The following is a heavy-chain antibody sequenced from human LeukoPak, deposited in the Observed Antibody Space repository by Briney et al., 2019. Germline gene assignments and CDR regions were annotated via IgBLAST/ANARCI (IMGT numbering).Heavy chain of an antibody. D-gene: IGHD1-26*01. V-gene: IGHV3-21*04. CDR3: ARAPGGATYYYYGMDV. J-gene: IGHJ6*02. CDR1: GFTFSGYS. Sequence: GGSLRLSCAASGFTFSGYSMNWVRQAPGKGLEWVSSISSRDSDIYYADSVKGRFTISRDNSKNTLYLQMNSLRAEDTAVYYCARAPGGATYYYYGMDVWGQGTTVTVSS. CDR2: ISSRDSDI.